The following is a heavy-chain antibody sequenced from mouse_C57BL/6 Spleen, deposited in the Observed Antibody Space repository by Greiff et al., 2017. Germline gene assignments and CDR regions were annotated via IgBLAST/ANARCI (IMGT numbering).Heavy chain of an antibody. Sequence: EVQLQQSGPELVKPGASVKISCKASGYSFTGYYMNWVKQSPEKSLEWIGEINPSTGGTTYNQKFKAKATLTVDKSSSTAYMQLKSLTSEDSAVYYCARWDGYHLTLRYWGQGTTLTVSS. J-gene: IGHJ2*01. CDR1: GYSFTGYY. CDR3: ARWDGYHLTLRY. CDR2: INPSTGGT. D-gene: IGHD2-3*01. V-gene: IGHV1-42*01.